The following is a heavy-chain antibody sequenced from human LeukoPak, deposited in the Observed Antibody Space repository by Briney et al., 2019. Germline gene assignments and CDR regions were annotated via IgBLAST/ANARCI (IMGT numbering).Heavy chain of an antibody. CDR2: ISYDGSNK. D-gene: IGHD6-19*01. CDR3: ARDRTRTGYSSGWYHDY. CDR1: GFTFSSYA. Sequence: GGSLRLSCAASGFTFSSYAMHWVRQAPGKGLEWVAVISYDGSNKYYADSVKGRFTISRDNPKNTLYLQMNSLRSDDTAVYYCARDRTRTGYSSGWYHDYWGQGTLVTVSS. J-gene: IGHJ4*02. V-gene: IGHV3-30-3*01.